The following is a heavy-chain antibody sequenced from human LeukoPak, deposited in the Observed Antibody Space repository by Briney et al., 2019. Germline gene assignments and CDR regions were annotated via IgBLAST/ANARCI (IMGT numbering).Heavy chain of an antibody. V-gene: IGHV3-9*01. CDR2: ISWNSGSI. J-gene: IGHJ6*02. CDR3: VKDVGNYYYYGMDV. D-gene: IGHD7-27*01. Sequence: GGSLRLSCAASGFTFDDYAMHWVRQAPGKGLEWVSGISWNSGSIGCADSVKGRFTISRDNAENSLYLQMNSLRAEDTALYYCVKDVGNYYYYGMDVWGQGTTVTVSS. CDR1: GFTFDDYA.